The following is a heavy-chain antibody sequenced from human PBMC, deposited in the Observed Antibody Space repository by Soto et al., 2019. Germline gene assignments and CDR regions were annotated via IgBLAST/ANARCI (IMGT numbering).Heavy chain of an antibody. V-gene: IGHV4-61*01. CDR1: GRSVSSGSYY. CDR2: IYYSGST. CDR3: ARDDSGYDFSDYYYYYGMDV. Sequence: SETLSLTCTVSGRSVSSGSYYWSWIRQPPGKGLEWIGYIYYSGSTNYNPSLKSRVTISVDTSKNQFSLKLSSVTAADTAVYYCARDDSGYDFSDYYYYYGMDVWGQGTTVTVSS. D-gene: IGHD5-12*01. J-gene: IGHJ6*02.